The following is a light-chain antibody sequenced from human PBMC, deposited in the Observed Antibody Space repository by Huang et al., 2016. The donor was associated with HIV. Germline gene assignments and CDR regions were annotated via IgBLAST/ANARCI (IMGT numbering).Light chain of an antibody. CDR2: AAS. CDR1: QSVSSN. Sequence: EIVMTQSPATLSVSPGERATLSCRASQSVSSNLAWYQQKPGQAPRLLSYAASTSATGIPARCSVSGSGTEFTLTISSLQSEDFAVYYCQQYNNWPRTFGQGTKVEIK. V-gene: IGKV3-15*01. CDR3: QQYNNWPRT. J-gene: IGKJ1*01.